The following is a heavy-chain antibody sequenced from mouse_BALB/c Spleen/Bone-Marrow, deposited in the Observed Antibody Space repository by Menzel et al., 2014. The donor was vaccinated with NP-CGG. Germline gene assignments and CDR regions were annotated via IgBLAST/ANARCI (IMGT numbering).Heavy chain of an antibody. CDR1: GYTFTDYN. J-gene: IGHJ3*01. CDR3: ARLVAY. Sequence: EVQLQQSGPELVKPGASVKISCKASGYTFTDYNMHWVKQSHGKSLEWIGYIYPYNGGTGYNQKFKSKATLTVDNSSSTAYMELRSLTSEDSTVYYCARLVAYWGQGTLVIVSA. V-gene: IGHV1S29*02. CDR2: IYPYNGGT.